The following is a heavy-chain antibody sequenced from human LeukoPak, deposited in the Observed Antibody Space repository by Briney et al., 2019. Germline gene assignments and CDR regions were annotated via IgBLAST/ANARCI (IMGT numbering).Heavy chain of an antibody. D-gene: IGHD6-13*01. CDR2: ISSTGTYV. V-gene: IGHV3-21*01. CDR3: ARVTAAAGPDY. Sequence: GESLRLSCAASGFTFSSYWMHWVRQAPRMGLEWVSSISSTGTYVYYADSVKGRFTISRDNAKKSLYLQMNSLRADDTAVYYCARVTAAAGPDYWGQGTLVTVSS. J-gene: IGHJ4*02. CDR1: GFTFSSYW.